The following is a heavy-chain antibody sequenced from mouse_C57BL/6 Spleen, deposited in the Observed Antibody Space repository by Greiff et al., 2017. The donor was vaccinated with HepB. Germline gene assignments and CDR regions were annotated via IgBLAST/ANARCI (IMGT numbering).Heavy chain of an antibody. CDR3: ARGVSDYEGYYYAMDY. D-gene: IGHD2-13*01. CDR2: INPNNGGT. V-gene: IGHV1-26*01. CDR1: GYTFTDYY. J-gene: IGHJ4*01. Sequence: EVQLQQSGPELVKPGASVKISCKASGYTFTDYYMNWVKQSHGKSLEWIGDINPNNGGTSYNQKFKGKATLTVDKSSSTAYMELRSLTSVDSAVYYCARGVSDYEGYYYAMDYWGQGTSVTVSS.